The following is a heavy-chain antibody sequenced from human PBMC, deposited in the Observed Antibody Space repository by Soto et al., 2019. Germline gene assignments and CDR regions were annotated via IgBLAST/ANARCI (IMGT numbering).Heavy chain of an antibody. D-gene: IGHD2-21*01. Sequence: VGSLRLSCAASGFTFPHHWMHWVRQAPGKGLVWVSHINNDGSRGTYADSVKGRFTISRDNAQNTIYLQMNSLRVEDTAVYYCTRDSSLCFDSWGQGAMVTVSS. V-gene: IGHV3-74*03. J-gene: IGHJ4*02. CDR3: TRDSSLCFDS. CDR1: GFTFPHHW. CDR2: INNDGSRG.